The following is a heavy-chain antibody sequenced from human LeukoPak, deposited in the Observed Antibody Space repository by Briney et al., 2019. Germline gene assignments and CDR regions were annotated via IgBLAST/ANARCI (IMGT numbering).Heavy chain of an antibody. CDR1: GFTFSTYA. CDR3: AKDVGKWESLHFFDY. J-gene: IGHJ4*02. V-gene: IGHV3-23*01. Sequence: GGSLRLSCAASGFTFSTYAMSWVRQAPGKGLEWISGISGSGASTYYADSVKGRFTISRDDSRNTLYLQMNSLRGDDTAVYYCAKDVGKWESLHFFDYWGQGTLVTVSS. CDR2: ISGSGAST. D-gene: IGHD1-26*01.